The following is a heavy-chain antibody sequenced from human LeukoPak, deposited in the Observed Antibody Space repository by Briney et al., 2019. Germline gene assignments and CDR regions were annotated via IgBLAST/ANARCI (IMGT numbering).Heavy chain of an antibody. Sequence: GGSLRLSCAVSGFTFSNYAMNWVRQAPGKGLEWVSHIIDSGGSTYYADSVKGRFTISRDNSKNTLYLQMDSLGADDTAIYYCVKTLAYWGQGTLVTVSS. D-gene: IGHD1-1*01. CDR3: VKTLAY. J-gene: IGHJ4*02. CDR2: IIDSGGST. CDR1: GFTFSNYA. V-gene: IGHV3-23*01.